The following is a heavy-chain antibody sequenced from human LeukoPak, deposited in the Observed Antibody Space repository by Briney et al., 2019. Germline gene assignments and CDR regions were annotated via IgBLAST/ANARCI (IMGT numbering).Heavy chain of an antibody. J-gene: IGHJ4*02. CDR3: AKAGAVVVVAAKYFDY. D-gene: IGHD2-15*01. CDR1: GFTLSSYE. Sequence: GGSLRLSCAASGFTLSSYEMNWVRQAPGKGLEWVSAISGSGGSTYYADSVKGRFTISRDNSKNTLYLQMNSLRAEDTAVYYCAKAGAVVVVAAKYFDYWGQGTLVTVSS. V-gene: IGHV3-23*01. CDR2: ISGSGGST.